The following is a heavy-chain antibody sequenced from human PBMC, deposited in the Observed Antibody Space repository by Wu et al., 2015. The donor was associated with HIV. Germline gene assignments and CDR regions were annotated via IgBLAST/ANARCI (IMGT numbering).Heavy chain of an antibody. Sequence: LVQSGPEARRPGASVNISCKASYILTTYPIGWVRQAPGQRLEWMGWMNPRNGYIKPAQRFQDRITLSTTNSAHTAYMELKSLTSDDAAIYFCARVQFDPNYYTYFDLWGQGTLVTVSS. CDR1: YILTTYP. J-gene: IGHJ5*01. CDR3: ARVQFDPNYYTYFDL. CDR2: MNPRNGYI. D-gene: IGHD4/OR15-4a*01. V-gene: IGHV1-18*01.